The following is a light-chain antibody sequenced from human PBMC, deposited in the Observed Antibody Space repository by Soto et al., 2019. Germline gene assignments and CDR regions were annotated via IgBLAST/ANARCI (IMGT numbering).Light chain of an antibody. CDR3: QQYGSTPRT. Sequence: DIQMTQSPSSVSASVGDRVTITCRASQGIRNDLGWYQQKPGQAPKLLIFAASSLQSGVPSRFSGSGSGTDFTLTISRLEPEDFAVYYCQQYGSTPRTFGQGTKVDIK. V-gene: IGKV1-17*01. CDR1: QGIRND. J-gene: IGKJ1*01. CDR2: AAS.